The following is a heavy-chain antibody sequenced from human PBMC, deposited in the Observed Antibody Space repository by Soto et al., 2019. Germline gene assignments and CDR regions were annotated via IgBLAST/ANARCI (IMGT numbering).Heavy chain of an antibody. D-gene: IGHD3-22*01. CDR3: ARQQRRSYYDSSGSYFXY. Sequence: GASVKVSCKASGGTFSSYAISWVRQAPGQGLEWMGGIIPIFGTANYAQKFQGRVTITADESTSTAYMELSSLRSEDTAVYYCARQQRRSYYDSSGSYFXYWGQGTLVXVSS. V-gene: IGHV1-69*13. CDR1: GGTFSSYA. J-gene: IGHJ4*02. CDR2: IIPIFGTA.